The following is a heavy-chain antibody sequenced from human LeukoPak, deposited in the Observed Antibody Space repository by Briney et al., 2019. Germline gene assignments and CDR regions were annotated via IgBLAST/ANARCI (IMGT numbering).Heavy chain of an antibody. D-gene: IGHD3-16*01. CDR2: MIPNSGNT. CDR1: GYTFTGYY. Sequence: ASVKVSCKASGYTFTGYYMHWVRQAPGQGLEWMGWMIPNSGNTGYAQKFQGRVTMTRNTSISTAYMELSSLRSEDTAVYHCANYVWGLGYFDYWGQGTLVTVSS. J-gene: IGHJ4*02. V-gene: IGHV1-8*02. CDR3: ANYVWGLGYFDY.